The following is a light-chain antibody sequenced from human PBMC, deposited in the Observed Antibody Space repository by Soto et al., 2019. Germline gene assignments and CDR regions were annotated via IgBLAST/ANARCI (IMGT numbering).Light chain of an antibody. J-gene: IGLJ1*01. V-gene: IGLV2-11*01. CDR2: QVT. CDR1: SSDVGAYDY. Sequence: QSALTQPHSVSGSPGQSVAISCTGTSSDVGAYDYVSWHQHHPGKVPKLIIHQVTTRPSGVPDRFSGSKAGNTASLTISGLQAEDEADYYCFSYAGDYGYISGTGTKLTVL. CDR3: FSYAGDYGYI.